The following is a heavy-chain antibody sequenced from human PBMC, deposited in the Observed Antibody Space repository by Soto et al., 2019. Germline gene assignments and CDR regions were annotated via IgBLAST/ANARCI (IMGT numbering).Heavy chain of an antibody. CDR2: SKSKTNGGTT. D-gene: IGHD3-22*01. CDR1: VFTFSNAW. CDR3: TTEYYYDSSGYEGY. J-gene: IGHJ4*02. V-gene: IGHV3-15*01. Sequence: WWSLRLSCSASVFTFSNAWMSWGRQAPGKGLEWVGRSKSKTNGGTTYYASPVKGRFTISRDDSKNTLYLQMNSLKTEDTAVYYCTTEYYYDSSGYEGYWGQGTLVTVSS.